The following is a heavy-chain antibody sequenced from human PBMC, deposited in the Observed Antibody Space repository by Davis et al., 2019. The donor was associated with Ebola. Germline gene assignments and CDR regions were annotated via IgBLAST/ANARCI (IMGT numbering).Heavy chain of an antibody. V-gene: IGHV3-7*01. D-gene: IGHD6-19*01. CDR3: ARDGAVAGMRWFDP. J-gene: IGHJ5*02. Sequence: GESLKISCAASGFTFSSYWMSWVRQAPGKGLEWVATIENDGSKKYYMDSVKGRFTISRDNTKNSLYLQMNSLRAEDTAVYYCARDGAVAGMRWFDPWGQGTLVTVSS. CDR1: GFTFSSYW. CDR2: IENDGSKK.